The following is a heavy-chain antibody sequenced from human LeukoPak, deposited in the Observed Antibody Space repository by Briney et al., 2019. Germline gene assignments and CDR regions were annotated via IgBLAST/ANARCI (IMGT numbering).Heavy chain of an antibody. V-gene: IGHV4-59*01. D-gene: IGHD6-6*01. J-gene: IGHJ5*02. Sequence: SETLSLTFTVSGGSISSYYWSWIRQPPGKGLEWIGYIYYSGSTNYNPSLKSRVTISVDTSKNQFSLKLSSVTAADTAVYYCARDIGIAARPSWFDPWGQGTLVTVSS. CDR1: GGSISSYY. CDR3: ARDIGIAARPSWFDP. CDR2: IYYSGST.